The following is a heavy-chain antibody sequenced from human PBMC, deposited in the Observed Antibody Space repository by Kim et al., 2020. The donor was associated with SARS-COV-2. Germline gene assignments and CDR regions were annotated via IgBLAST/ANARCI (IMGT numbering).Heavy chain of an antibody. J-gene: IGHJ4*02. Sequence: SETLSLTCTVSGGSISSGGYYWSWIRQHPGKGLEWIGYIYYSGSTYYNPSLKSRVTISVDTSKNQFSLKLSSVTAADTAVYYCARAPRYSYGVYYFDYWGQGTLVTVSS. V-gene: IGHV4-31*03. D-gene: IGHD5-18*01. CDR1: GGSISSGGYY. CDR2: IYYSGST. CDR3: ARAPRYSYGVYYFDY.